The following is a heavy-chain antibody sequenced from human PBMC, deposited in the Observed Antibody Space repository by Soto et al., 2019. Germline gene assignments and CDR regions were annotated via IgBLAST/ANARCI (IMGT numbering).Heavy chain of an antibody. V-gene: IGHV1-2*02. J-gene: IGHJ4*02. CDR3: ARYNSAWNDY. CDR2: INPNSGAT. CDR1: GYTFTTYD. D-gene: IGHD6-19*01. Sequence: GTSVKVSCKASGYTFTTYDINWVRQAPGQGLEWMGWINPNSGATEYAQKFQGRVTMTGDTSISTAYMEVSRLRSDDTAVYHCARYNSAWNDYWGQGTLVTVSS.